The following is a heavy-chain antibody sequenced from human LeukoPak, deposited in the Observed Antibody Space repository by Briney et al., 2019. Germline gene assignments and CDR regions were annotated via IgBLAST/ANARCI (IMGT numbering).Heavy chain of an antibody. D-gene: IGHD3-10*01. CDR1: GFTFSSYA. J-gene: IGHJ6*02. CDR2: ISGSGGST. V-gene: IGHV3-23*01. CDR3: AKDQGNYYGSGSYYGGYYYYGMDV. Sequence: GGSLRLSCAASGFTFSSYAMSWVRQAPGKGLEWVSAISGSGGSTYYADSVKGRFTISRDNSKNTLYLQMDSLRAEDTAVYYCAKDQGNYYGSGSYYGGYYYYGMDVWGQGTTVTVSS.